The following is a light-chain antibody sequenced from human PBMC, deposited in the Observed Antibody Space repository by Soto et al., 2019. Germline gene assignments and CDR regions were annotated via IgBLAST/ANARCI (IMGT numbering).Light chain of an antibody. CDR3: QQSYSIHT. V-gene: IGKV1-39*01. CDR2: AAS. CDR1: QGISNY. Sequence: DLQMTQSPSSLSASVGDRVTITCRASQGISNYLNWYQQKPGKDPKLLIYAASSLQSGVPPRFSGSGSGTDFTLTISSLQPEDFASYYCQQSYSIHTFGQGTKLEIK. J-gene: IGKJ2*01.